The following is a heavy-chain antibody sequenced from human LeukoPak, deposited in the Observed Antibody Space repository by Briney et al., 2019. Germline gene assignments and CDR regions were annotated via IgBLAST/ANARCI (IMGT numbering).Heavy chain of an antibody. D-gene: IGHD2-2*01. J-gene: IGHJ4*02. Sequence: ASVEVSCKASGYTFTSYDINWVRQATGQGLEWMGWMNPNSGNTGYAQKFQSRVTMTRNTSVSTAYMELSSLRSEDTAVYYCATGYCSSTSCYDHWGQGTLVTVSS. V-gene: IGHV1-8*01. CDR1: GYTFTSYD. CDR3: ATGYCSSTSCYDH. CDR2: MNPNSGNT.